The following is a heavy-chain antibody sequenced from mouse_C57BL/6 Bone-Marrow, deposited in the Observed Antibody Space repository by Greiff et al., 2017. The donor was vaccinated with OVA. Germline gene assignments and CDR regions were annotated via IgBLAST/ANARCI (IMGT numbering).Heavy chain of an antibody. CDR3: ASLTGGTGDY. CDR1: GYSITSGYY. CDR2: ISYDGSN. V-gene: IGHV3-6*01. D-gene: IGHD4-1*01. Sequence: EVQLVESGPGLVKPSQSLSLTCSVTGYSITSGYYWNWIRQFPGNKLEWMGYISYDGSNNYNPSLKNRISITRDTSKNQFFLKLNSVTTEDTATYYCASLTGGTGDYWGQGTTLTVSS. J-gene: IGHJ2*01.